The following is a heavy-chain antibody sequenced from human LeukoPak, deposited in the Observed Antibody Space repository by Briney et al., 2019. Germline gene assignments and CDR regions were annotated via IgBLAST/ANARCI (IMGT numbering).Heavy chain of an antibody. D-gene: IGHD3-22*01. V-gene: IGHV3-48*01. CDR3: ARATMIHY. J-gene: IGHJ4*02. CDR2: ISSSSSTI. Sequence: GGSLRLSCAASGFTFSSYSMNWVRQAPGKGLEWVSYISSSSSTIYYADSVKGRFTISRDNAKNSLYLQMNSLRAEDTAVYYCARATMIHYWGQGTLVTVSS. CDR1: GFTFSSYS.